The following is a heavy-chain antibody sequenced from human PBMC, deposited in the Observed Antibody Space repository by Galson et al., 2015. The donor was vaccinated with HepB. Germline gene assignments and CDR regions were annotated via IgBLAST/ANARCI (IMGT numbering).Heavy chain of an antibody. V-gene: IGHV3-23*01. D-gene: IGHD3-22*01. CDR2: ISGSGGST. Sequence: SLRLSCAASGFTFSSYAMSWVRQAPGKGLEWVSAISGSGGSTYYADSVKGRFTISRDNSKNTLYLQMNSLRAEDTAVYYCAKRGGYYDSSGYYPYAFDIWGQGTMVTVSS. CDR3: AKRGGYYDSSGYYPYAFDI. J-gene: IGHJ3*02. CDR1: GFTFSSYA.